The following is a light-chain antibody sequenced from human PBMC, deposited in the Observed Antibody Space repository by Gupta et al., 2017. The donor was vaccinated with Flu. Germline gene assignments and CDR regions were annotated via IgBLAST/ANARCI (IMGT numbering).Light chain of an antibody. CDR3: QHRHEGPPAGT. J-gene: IGKJ2*02. V-gene: IGKV3-11*01. Sequence: EIVLTQSPATLSLSPGERATLSCRASQSISSLLAWYQQKPGQAPRLLIHDASNRATGIQARFSGSGYGTDFILTISSLEPEDSAVYYCQHRHEGPPAGTFGQGTKMEIK. CDR1: QSISSL. CDR2: DAS.